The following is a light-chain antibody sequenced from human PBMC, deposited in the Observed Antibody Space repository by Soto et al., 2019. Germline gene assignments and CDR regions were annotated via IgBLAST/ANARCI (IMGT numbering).Light chain of an antibody. Sequence: DIQLTQSPSSVSASVGDRVTITCRASQDISTRLAWYQQKPGKAPKLLIYKASTLKSGVPSRFSGSGSGTEFTLTISSLQPDDFATYYCQHYNSYSEAFGQGTKVDIK. J-gene: IGKJ1*01. V-gene: IGKV1-5*03. CDR3: QHYNSYSEA. CDR1: QDISTR. CDR2: KAS.